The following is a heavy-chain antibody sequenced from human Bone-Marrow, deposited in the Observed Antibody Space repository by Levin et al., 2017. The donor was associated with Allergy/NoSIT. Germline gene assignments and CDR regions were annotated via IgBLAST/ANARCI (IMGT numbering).Heavy chain of an antibody. CDR2: INSDGSST. CDR1: GFTFSNYW. V-gene: IGHV3-74*01. CDR3: AKAGTTVMLDYSYLDV. J-gene: IGHJ6*03. Sequence: GGSLRLSCAASGFTFSNYWMHWVRQVPRKGLVWVARINSDGSSTYYADFVKGRFTVARDNAKNTLYLQMNSLRGEDTARYYCAKAGTTVMLDYSYLDVWGEGTAVTVSS. D-gene: IGHD4-17*01.